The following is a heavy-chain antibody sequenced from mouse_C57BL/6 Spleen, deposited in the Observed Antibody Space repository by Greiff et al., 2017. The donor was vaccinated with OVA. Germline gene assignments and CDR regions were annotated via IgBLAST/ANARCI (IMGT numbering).Heavy chain of an antibody. Sequence: EVQLVESGGDLVKPGGSLKLSCAASGFTFSSYGMSWVRQTPDKRLEWVATISSGGSYTYYPDSVKGRFTISRDNAKNTLYRQKSSLKSEDTAMYYCAREGSTMVTRNFDVWGTGTTVTVSS. CDR3: AREGSTMVTRNFDV. CDR1: GFTFSSYG. J-gene: IGHJ1*03. CDR2: ISSGGSYT. D-gene: IGHD2-2*01. V-gene: IGHV5-6*01.